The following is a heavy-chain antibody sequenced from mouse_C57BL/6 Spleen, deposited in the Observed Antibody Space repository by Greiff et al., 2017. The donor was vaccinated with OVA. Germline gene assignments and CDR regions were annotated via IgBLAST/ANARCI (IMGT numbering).Heavy chain of an antibody. D-gene: IGHD2-5*01. CDR2: ICPGDGDT. Sequence: VQLQQSGPELVKPGASVKISCKASGYAFSSSWLNWVKQRPGKGLEWVGRICPGDGDTNYNWKLNGKATLTADKSSSTAYMQLSSQTSEDSAVYFCARAYYSNPFAYWGQGTLVTVSA. V-gene: IGHV1-82*01. J-gene: IGHJ3*01. CDR3: ARAYYSNPFAY. CDR1: GYAFSSSW.